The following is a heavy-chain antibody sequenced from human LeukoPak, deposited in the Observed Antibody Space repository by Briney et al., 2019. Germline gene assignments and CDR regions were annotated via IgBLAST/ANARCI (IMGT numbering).Heavy chain of an antibody. V-gene: IGHV4-59*01. J-gene: IGHJ4*02. CDR2: INYSGRT. CDR1: GGSIRSYY. Sequence: PSETLSLTCTVSGGSIRSYYWSWIRQPPGKGLEWIGYINYSGRTNYNPSPKSRVTISVDTSKNQVSLKLSSVTAAAPAVYSGARESGGSYYDYWGQGTRVTVSS. D-gene: IGHD3-16*01. CDR3: ARESGGSYYDY.